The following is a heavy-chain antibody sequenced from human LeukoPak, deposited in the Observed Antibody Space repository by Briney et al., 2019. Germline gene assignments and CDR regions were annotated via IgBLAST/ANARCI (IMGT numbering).Heavy chain of an antibody. V-gene: IGHV5-51*01. Sequence: GESLKISCKGSGYSFSNYWIGWVRQMPGKGLEWMALIYPHDSDTRYSPSFQGQITTSVDESISTAYLQWSSLEASDTAMYYCARRPLTTVGKTYFDSWGQGTLVTVSS. CDR3: ARRPLTTVGKTYFDS. D-gene: IGHD1/OR15-1a*01. J-gene: IGHJ4*02. CDR2: IYPHDSDT. CDR1: GYSFSNYW.